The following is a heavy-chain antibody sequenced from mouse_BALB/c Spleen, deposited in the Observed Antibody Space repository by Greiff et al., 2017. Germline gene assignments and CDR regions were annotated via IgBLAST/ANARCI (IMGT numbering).Heavy chain of an antibody. D-gene: IGHD4-1*01. J-gene: IGHJ4*01. CDR2: IYPGGGYT. CDR3: ARSWDGGYAMDY. CDR1: GYTFTNYW. V-gene: IGHV1-63*02. Sequence: VQLQQSGAELVRPGTSVKISCKASGYTFTNYWLGWVKQRPGHGLEWIGDIYPGGGYTNYNEKFKGKATLTADTSSSTAYMQLSSLTSEDSAVYFCARSWDGGYAMDYWGQGTSVTVSS.